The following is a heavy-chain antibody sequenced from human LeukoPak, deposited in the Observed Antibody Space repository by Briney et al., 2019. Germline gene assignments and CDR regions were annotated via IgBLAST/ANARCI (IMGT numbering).Heavy chain of an antibody. CDR2: ISWNSGSI. D-gene: IGHD3-10*01. Sequence: GRSLRLSCAASGFTFDDYAMHWVRQAPGKGLEWVSGISWNSGSIGYADSVKGRFTISRDNAKNSLYLQMNSLRAEDTALYYCAKGGLYGSGSYYKGTFDYWGQGTLVTVSS. V-gene: IGHV3-9*01. CDR1: GFTFDDYA. J-gene: IGHJ4*02. CDR3: AKGGLYGSGSYYKGTFDY.